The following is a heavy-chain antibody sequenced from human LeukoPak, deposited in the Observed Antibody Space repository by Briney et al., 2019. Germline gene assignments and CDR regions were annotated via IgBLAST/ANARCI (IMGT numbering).Heavy chain of an antibody. Sequence: GRSLRLSCAASGFTFSSYGMHSVRQAPGKGLEWVAVISYDGSNKYYADSVKGRFTISRDNSKNTLYLQMNSLRAEDTAVYYCAKEGVEMATIRGYYFDYWGQGTLVTVSS. CDR2: ISYDGSNK. J-gene: IGHJ4*02. V-gene: IGHV3-30*18. D-gene: IGHD5-24*01. CDR3: AKEGVEMATIRGYYFDY. CDR1: GFTFSSYG.